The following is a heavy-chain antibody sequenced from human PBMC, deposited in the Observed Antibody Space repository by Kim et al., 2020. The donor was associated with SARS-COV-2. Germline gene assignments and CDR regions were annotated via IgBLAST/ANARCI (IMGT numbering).Heavy chain of an antibody. Sequence: GGSLRLSCAASGFTFSNYWMHWVRQAPGKGLVWVSHINSEESSTNYADSVKGRFTISRDNAKNTMYLQMNSLRAEDTAVYYCARDGRDSGSYPYFDYWGQGSLVTVSS. CDR1: GFTFSNYW. CDR3: ARDGRDSGSYPYFDY. D-gene: IGHD3-10*01. V-gene: IGHV3-74*01. CDR2: INSEESST. J-gene: IGHJ4*02.